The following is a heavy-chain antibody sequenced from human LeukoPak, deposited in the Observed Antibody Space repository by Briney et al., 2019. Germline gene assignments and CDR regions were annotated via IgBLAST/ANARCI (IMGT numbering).Heavy chain of an antibody. CDR2: IKRDGSDK. CDR1: GFTFSNHG. Sequence: GGSLRLSCEGSGFTFSNHGMIWVRQAPGKGLEWLANIKRDGSDKDYVDSVKGRFTVSRDNAKNSVWLQMNSLRAEDAAVYYCARFPDNAFDIWGQGTMVTVSS. V-gene: IGHV3-7*01. J-gene: IGHJ3*02. CDR3: ARFPDNAFDI.